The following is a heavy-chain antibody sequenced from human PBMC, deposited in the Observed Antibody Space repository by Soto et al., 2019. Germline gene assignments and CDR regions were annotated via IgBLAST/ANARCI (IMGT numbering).Heavy chain of an antibody. Sequence: QVQLQESGPGLVKPSQTLSVTCTVSGASISSGSYFWSWIRQHPGKGLEWIGYTHYSGSTFYNPSLKSRLTISADTSKNQVSLTLKSVTAADTAVYFCASVDTSMVNYFDHWGQGILVAVSS. CDR3: ASVDTSMVNYFDH. CDR2: THYSGST. V-gene: IGHV4-31*03. CDR1: GASISSGSYF. J-gene: IGHJ4*02. D-gene: IGHD5-18*01.